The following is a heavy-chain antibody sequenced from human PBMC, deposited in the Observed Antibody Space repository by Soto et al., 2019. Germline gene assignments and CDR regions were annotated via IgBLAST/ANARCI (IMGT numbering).Heavy chain of an antibody. J-gene: IGHJ2*01. CDR2: IYYSGST. V-gene: IGHV4-31*03. Sequence: QVQLQESGPGLVKPSQTLSLTCTVSGGSISSGGYYWSWIRQHPGKGLEWIGHIYYSGSTYYNPSLKSRVTISVDTSKNQFSLKLSSVTAADTAVYYCARVAYGGNSFWYFDLWGRGTLVTVSS. CDR1: GGSISSGGYY. CDR3: ARVAYGGNSFWYFDL. D-gene: IGHD4-17*01.